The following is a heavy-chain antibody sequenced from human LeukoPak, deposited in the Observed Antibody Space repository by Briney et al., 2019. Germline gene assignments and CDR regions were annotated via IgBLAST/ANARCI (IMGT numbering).Heavy chain of an antibody. V-gene: IGHV4-30-4*08. Sequence: SETLSLTCTVSDGSISSGDYYWSWIRQPPGKGLEWIGYIYYSGSTYYNPSLKSRVTISVDTSKNQFSLKLSSVTAADTAVYYCARALTLGDDAFDIWGQGTMVTVSS. D-gene: IGHD3-10*01. CDR1: DGSISSGDYY. J-gene: IGHJ3*02. CDR2: IYYSGST. CDR3: ARALTLGDDAFDI.